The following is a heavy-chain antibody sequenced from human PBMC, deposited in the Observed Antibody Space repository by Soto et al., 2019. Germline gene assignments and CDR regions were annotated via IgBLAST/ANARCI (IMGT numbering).Heavy chain of an antibody. V-gene: IGHV3-21*01. Sequence: GGSLRLSCAASGFTFSSYSMNWVRQAPGKGLEWVSSISSSSSYIYYADSVKGRFTISRDNAKNSLYLQMNSLRAEDTAVYYCARVVVLWFGELLYFDSYYMDVWGKGTTVTVSS. CDR1: GFTFSSYS. J-gene: IGHJ6*03. CDR3: ARVVVLWFGELLYFDSYYMDV. D-gene: IGHD3-10*01. CDR2: ISSSSSYI.